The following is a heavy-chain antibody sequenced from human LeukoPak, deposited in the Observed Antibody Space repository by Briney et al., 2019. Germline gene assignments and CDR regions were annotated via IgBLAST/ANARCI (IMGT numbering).Heavy chain of an antibody. CDR2: ISAYNGNT. V-gene: IGHV1-18*01. CDR1: GYTFTSYG. D-gene: IGHD2-15*01. CDR3: AREYCSGGSCYSDY. J-gene: IGHJ4*02. Sequence: ASVKVSCMASGYTFTSYGISWVRQAPGQGLEWMGWISAYNGNTNYAQKLQGRVTMTTDTSTSTAYMELRSLRSDDTAVYYCAREYCSGGSCYSDYWGQGTLVTVSS.